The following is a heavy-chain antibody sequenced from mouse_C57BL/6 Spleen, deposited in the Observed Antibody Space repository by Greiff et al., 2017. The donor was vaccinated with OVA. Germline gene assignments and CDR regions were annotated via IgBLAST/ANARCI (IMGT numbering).Heavy chain of an antibody. Sequence: QVQLQQSGPELVKPGASVKISCKASGYAFSSSWMNWVKQRPGKGLEWIGRIYPGDGDTNYNGKFKGKATLTADKSSSPAYMQLSSLTSEDSAVYFCARSRDSWFAYWGKGTLVTVSA. V-gene: IGHV1-82*01. CDR1: GYAFSSSW. CDR3: ARSRDSWFAY. CDR2: IYPGDGDT. J-gene: IGHJ3*01. D-gene: IGHD3-3*01.